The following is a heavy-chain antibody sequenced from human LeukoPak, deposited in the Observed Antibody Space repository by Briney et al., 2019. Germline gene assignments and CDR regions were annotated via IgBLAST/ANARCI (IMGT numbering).Heavy chain of an antibody. CDR3: AREVPPLSSSWTD. Sequence: ASVKVSCKASGYTFTSYYMHWVRQAPGQGLEWMGRINPSGGSTIYAQKFQGRVTMTRDTSTSTVYMELSSLRSEDTAVYYCAREVPPLSSSWTDWGQGTLVTVSS. CDR2: INPSGGST. J-gene: IGHJ4*02. CDR1: GYTFTSYY. D-gene: IGHD6-13*01. V-gene: IGHV1-46*01.